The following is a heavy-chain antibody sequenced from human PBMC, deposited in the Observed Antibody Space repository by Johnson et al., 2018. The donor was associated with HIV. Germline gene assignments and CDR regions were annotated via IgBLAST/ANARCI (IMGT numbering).Heavy chain of an antibody. J-gene: IGHJ3*02. D-gene: IGHD5-18*01. CDR3: ARDWTASLLTSMASYAFDI. V-gene: IGHV3-33*01. CDR1: VFTFSSYG. Sequence: VESGGGVVQPGKSLRLSCAASVFTFSSYGMHWVRQAPGKGLQWVAAIWYDGNNKYYADSVNGRFIISRDNSKNTLYLQMNSRRAECTAVYYCARDWTASLLTSMASYAFDIWGQGKMVTVSS. CDR2: IWYDGNNK.